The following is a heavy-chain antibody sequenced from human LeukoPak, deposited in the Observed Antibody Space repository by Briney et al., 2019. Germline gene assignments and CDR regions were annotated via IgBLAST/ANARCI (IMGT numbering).Heavy chain of an antibody. D-gene: IGHD3-10*01. V-gene: IGHV3-64*04. CDR1: GFSFSNYA. CDR2: ISNDGGST. J-gene: IGHJ4*02. Sequence: PGGSLRLSCSASGFSFSNYAMHWVRQAPGKGLEYVSTISNDGGSTYYADSVKGRFTISRDNSKNTLYLQMNSLRAEDTAVYYCAKEDFGSGTWGSWGQGTLVTVSS. CDR3: AKEDFGSGTWGS.